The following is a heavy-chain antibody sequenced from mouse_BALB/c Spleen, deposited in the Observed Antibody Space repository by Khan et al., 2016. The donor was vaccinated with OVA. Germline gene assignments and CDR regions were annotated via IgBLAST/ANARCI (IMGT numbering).Heavy chain of an antibody. V-gene: IGHV1-77*01. D-gene: IGHD1-1*01. J-gene: IGHJ2*01. CDR3: ARSGYGSLGY. CDR2: IYPGSGST. Sequence: QVQLQQSGPVLVKPGASVKMSCKASGYTFTDYIINWVRQRTGQGLEWIGQIYPGSGSTYYNEMFKGKATLTADKSSNTAYMQLRSLTSEDSAVYFCARSGYGSLGYWGQGTTLTVSS. CDR1: GYTFTDYI.